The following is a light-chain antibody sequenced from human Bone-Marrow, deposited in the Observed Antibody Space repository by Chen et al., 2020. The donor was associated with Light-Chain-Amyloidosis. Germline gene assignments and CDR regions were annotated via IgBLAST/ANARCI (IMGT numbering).Light chain of an antibody. Sequence: SYVLTQPSSVSVAPGQTATIACGGNNIGSTSVHWYQQTPGQAPQLVVYDDSDRPSGIPERLSGSNSGNTATLTSSRVEAGDEADYYCQVWDRSSDRPVFGGGTKLTVL. V-gene: IGLV3-21*02. CDR2: DDS. J-gene: IGLJ3*02. CDR3: QVWDRSSDRPV. CDR1: NIGSTS.